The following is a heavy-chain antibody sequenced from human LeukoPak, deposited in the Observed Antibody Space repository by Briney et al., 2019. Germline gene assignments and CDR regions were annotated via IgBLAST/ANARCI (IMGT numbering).Heavy chain of an antibody. CDR2: IIPIFGTA. CDR3: ARDRSRYYYDSGGYFYGMDV. V-gene: IGHV1-69*13. Sequence: SVKVSCKASGGTFSSYAISWVRQAPGQGLEWMGGIIPIFGTANYAQKFQGRVTITADESTSTAYMELSSLRSEDTAVYYCARDRSRYYYDSGGYFYGMDVWGQGTTVTVSS. D-gene: IGHD3-22*01. CDR1: GGTFSSYA. J-gene: IGHJ6*02.